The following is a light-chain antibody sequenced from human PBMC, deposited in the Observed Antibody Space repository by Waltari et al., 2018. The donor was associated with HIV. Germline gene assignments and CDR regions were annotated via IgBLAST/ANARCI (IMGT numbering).Light chain of an antibody. V-gene: IGLV2-11*01. CDR3: CSHAGNFIFA. CDR1: STYVDTF. Sequence: QSALTQPHSVSGSPGQSLTISCPGTSTYVDTFVSWSQQYPGQAPKVIIYDVNKRPSGVPDRFSASKSGNTAFLTISGLQAEDEAEYHCCSHAGNFIFAFGTGTKVTVL. CDR2: DVN. J-gene: IGLJ1*01.